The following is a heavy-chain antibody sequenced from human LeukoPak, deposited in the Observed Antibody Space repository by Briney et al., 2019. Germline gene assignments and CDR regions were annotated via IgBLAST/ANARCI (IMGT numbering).Heavy chain of an antibody. CDR3: ARDQHYGDYDY. CDR2: ISAYNGNT. D-gene: IGHD4-17*01. J-gene: IGHJ4*02. Sequence: ASVKVSCKASGYTFTSYGISWVRQAPGQGLEWMGWISAYNGNTDYAQKLQGRVTMTTDTPTSTAYMELRSLRSDDTAVYYCARDQHYGDYDYWGQGTLVTVSS. CDR1: GYTFTSYG. V-gene: IGHV1-18*01.